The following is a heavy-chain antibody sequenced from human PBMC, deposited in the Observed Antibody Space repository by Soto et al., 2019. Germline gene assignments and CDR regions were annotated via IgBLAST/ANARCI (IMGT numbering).Heavy chain of an antibody. Sequence: EVQLVESGGGLVTPGGSLRLSCEASGFTFSNAWMTGVRQAPGKGLEWIGRIKSKTDGETTDYAAPVKGRFTISRDDSTNTLYLQMSSLKTEDTAFYYCTRGAPSGTFYDYWGQGTLVTVSS. J-gene: IGHJ4*02. CDR2: IKSKTDGETT. CDR3: TRGAPSGTFYDY. CDR1: GFTFSNAW. V-gene: IGHV3-15*01. D-gene: IGHD6-13*01.